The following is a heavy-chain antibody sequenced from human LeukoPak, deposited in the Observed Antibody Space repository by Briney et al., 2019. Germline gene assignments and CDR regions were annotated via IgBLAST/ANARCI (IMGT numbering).Heavy chain of an antibody. Sequence: SETLSLTCTVSGGSISSYYWSWIRQPPGKGLEWIGYIYYSGSTNYNPSLKSRVTISVDTSKNQFSLKLSSVTAADTAAYYCARVILLTATWFDPWGQGTLVTVSS. CDR3: ARVILLTATWFDP. CDR1: GGSISSYY. CDR2: IYYSGST. D-gene: IGHD2/OR15-2a*01. V-gene: IGHV4-59*01. J-gene: IGHJ5*02.